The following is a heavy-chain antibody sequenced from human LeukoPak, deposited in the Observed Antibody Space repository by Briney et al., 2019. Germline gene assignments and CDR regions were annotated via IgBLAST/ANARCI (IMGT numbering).Heavy chain of an antibody. V-gene: IGHV4-4*07. CDR2: IYTSGST. CDR3: ARGVFGELEKLMFQH. J-gene: IGHJ1*01. Sequence: SETLSLTCTVSGGSISSYYWSWIRQPAGKGLEWIGRIYTSGSTNYNPSLKSRVTMTRDTSTSTVYMELSSLKSDDTAIYYCARGVFGELEKLMFQHWGQGTLVTVSS. D-gene: IGHD3-10*02. CDR1: GGSISSYY.